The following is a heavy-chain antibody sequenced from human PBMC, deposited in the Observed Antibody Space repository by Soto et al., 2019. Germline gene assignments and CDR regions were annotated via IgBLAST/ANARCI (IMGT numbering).Heavy chain of an antibody. Sequence: SESLSLTCTVSGGSISSDSYYWSWIRQHPGKGLEWIGYISYSGSTYYNPSLKSRVTISIDTSKNQLSLKLTSVTAADTAVYYCVCDGNYFDNWGQGTLVTVSS. CDR3: VCDGNYFDN. CDR1: GGSISSDSYY. J-gene: IGHJ4*02. CDR2: ISYSGST. V-gene: IGHV4-31*03.